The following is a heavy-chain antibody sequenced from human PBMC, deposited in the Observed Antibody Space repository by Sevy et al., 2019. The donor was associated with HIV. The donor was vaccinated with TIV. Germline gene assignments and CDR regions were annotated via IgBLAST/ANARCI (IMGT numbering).Heavy chain of an antibody. CDR2: ISYAGSAT. V-gene: IGHV3-30*04. CDR3: AKVDVVVPVADYGLDV. D-gene: IGHD2-2*01. CDR1: GFTFNTHA. J-gene: IGHJ6*02. Sequence: GGSLRLSCAASGFTFNTHAMHWVRQAPGKGLEWVAVISYAGSATYYTDSVKGRFTISRDNSKNTLYLQMNSLRAEETAVYYCAKVDVVVPVADYGLDVWGQGTTVTVSS.